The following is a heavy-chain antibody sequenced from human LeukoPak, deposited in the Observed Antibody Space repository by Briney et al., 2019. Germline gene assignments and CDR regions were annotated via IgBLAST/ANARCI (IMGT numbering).Heavy chain of an antibody. CDR3: ARGGEDIVVVPAASTGYNWFDP. J-gene: IGHJ5*02. V-gene: IGHV1-69*02. CDR2: IIPILGIA. Sequence: SVKLSCKASGGTFSSYTISWVRHAPGQGLEWMGRIIPILGIANYAQKFQGRVTITADKSTSTAYMELSSLRSEDTAVYYCARGGEDIVVVPAASTGYNWFDPWGQGTLVSVSS. D-gene: IGHD2-2*01. CDR1: GGTFSSYT.